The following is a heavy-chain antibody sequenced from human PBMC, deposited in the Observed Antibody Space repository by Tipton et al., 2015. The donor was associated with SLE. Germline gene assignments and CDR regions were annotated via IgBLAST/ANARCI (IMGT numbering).Heavy chain of an antibody. Sequence: LRLSCTVSGGSISSSNFYRAWIRPPPGKGLEWIGTISYIESTNNNPALKSRVSISVDTSKNQFSLKMNSVTAADTAVYYCARGGITMRHNWFDPWGQGTLVTVSS. CDR1: GGSISSSNFY. J-gene: IGHJ5*02. V-gene: IGHV4-39*07. CDR2: ISYIEST. CDR3: ARGGITMRHNWFDP. D-gene: IGHD3-22*01.